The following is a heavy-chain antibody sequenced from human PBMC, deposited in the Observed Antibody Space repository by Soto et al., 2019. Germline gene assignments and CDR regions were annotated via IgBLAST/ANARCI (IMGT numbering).Heavy chain of an antibody. V-gene: IGHV4-31*03. D-gene: IGHD3-22*01. Sequence: SSETLSLTCTVSGGSISSGGHYWNWIRQHPGKGLEWIGYIYHSGSAYYNPSLKSRVTISVDTSKNQFSLKLSSVTAADTAVYYCARRYYYDRSGYYYFDNWGQGTLVTVSS. CDR2: IYHSGSA. CDR3: ARRYYYDRSGYYYFDN. CDR1: GGSISSGGHY. J-gene: IGHJ4*02.